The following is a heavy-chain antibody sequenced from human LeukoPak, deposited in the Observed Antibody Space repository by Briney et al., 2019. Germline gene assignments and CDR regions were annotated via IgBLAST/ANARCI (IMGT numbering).Heavy chain of an antibody. D-gene: IGHD1-26*01. V-gene: IGHV3-11*04. Sequence: LSLTCAVYGGSFSGYYWSWIRQPPGKGLEWVSYISRSGSTTYYADSVKGRFTISRDNAKNSLYLQMNNLRAEDTAVYCCAGEWELRGGYYYGLDVWGQGTTVTVSS. CDR1: GGSFSGYY. J-gene: IGHJ6*02. CDR3: AGEWELRGGYYYGLDV. CDR2: ISRSGSTT.